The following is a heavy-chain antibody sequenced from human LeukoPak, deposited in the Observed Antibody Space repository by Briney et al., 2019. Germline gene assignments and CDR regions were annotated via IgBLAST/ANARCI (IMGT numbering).Heavy chain of an antibody. J-gene: IGHJ4*02. CDR2: IRYDGSNK. CDR1: GFTFSSYG. D-gene: IGHD2-2*01. Sequence: GGSLRLSCAASGFTFSSYGMHWVRQAPGKGLEWVAFIRYDGSNKYYADSVKGRFTISRDNSKNTLYLQMDSLRAEDTAVYYCAKSPDSSTGLDYWGQGTLVTVSS. V-gene: IGHV3-30*02. CDR3: AKSPDSSTGLDY.